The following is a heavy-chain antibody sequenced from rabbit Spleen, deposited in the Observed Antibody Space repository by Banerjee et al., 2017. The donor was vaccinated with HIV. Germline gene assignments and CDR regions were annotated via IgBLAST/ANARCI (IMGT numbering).Heavy chain of an antibody. CDR1: GFTLSSYY. Sequence: QLKESGGGLVQPGGSLKLSCKASGFTLSSYYMNWVRQAPGKGLEWIGYIEPIFSRTYYANWVNGRFTVSSHNAQNTLYLQLNSLTAADTATYFCVRDLGYDDYSEKGYFNLWGPGTLVTVS. D-gene: IGHD2-1*01. V-gene: IGHV1S7*01. CDR3: VRDLGYDDYSEKGYFNL. J-gene: IGHJ4*01. CDR2: IEPIFSRT.